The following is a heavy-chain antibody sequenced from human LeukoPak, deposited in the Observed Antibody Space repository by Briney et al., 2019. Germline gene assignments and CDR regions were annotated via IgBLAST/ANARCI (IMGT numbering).Heavy chain of an antibody. CDR2: ISGSGGST. Sequence: PGGSLRLSCAASGFTFSSYAMSWVRQAPGKGLEWVSAISGSGGSTYYADSVKGRFTISRDNSKNTLYLQMNSLRAEDTAVYYCAKDSYYYDTVLGPLAPGVTYYFDYWGQGTLVTVSS. V-gene: IGHV3-23*01. CDR1: GFTFSSYA. D-gene: IGHD3-22*01. J-gene: IGHJ4*02. CDR3: AKDSYYYDTVLGPLAPGVTYYFDY.